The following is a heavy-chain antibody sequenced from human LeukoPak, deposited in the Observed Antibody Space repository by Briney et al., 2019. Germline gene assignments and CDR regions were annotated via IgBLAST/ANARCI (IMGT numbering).Heavy chain of an antibody. CDR1: GFTCSHYS. J-gene: IGHJ6*03. V-gene: IGHV3-21*01. Sequence: GGPLLISCVSSGFTCSHYSRDWVRQAPGKGLERVASITSSSSHIYYADSVKGRFTITRDNAKNALYLKMNSLRAEDTAIYYCARVMMGATVTTFHYYCMDVWGVGTTVTVSS. CDR3: ARVMMGATVTTFHYYCMDV. CDR2: ITSSSSHI. D-gene: IGHD4-11*01.